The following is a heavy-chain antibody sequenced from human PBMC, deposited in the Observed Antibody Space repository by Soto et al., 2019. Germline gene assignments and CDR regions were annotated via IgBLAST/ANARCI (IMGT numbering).Heavy chain of an antibody. J-gene: IGHJ4*02. CDR1: GGTFSSYA. CDR3: ARDGGIAAAGPALDFDY. V-gene: IGHV1-69*12. Sequence: QVQLVQSGAEVKKPGSSVKVSCKASGGTFSSYAISWVRQAPGQGLEWMGGIIPIFGTANYAQKFQGRVTITAXXSXGXGYMELSSLRSEDTAVYYCARDGGIAAAGPALDFDYWGQGTLVTVSS. CDR2: IIPIFGTA. D-gene: IGHD6-13*01.